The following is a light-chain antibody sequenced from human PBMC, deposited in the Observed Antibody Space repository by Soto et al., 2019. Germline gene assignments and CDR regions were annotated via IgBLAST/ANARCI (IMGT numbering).Light chain of an antibody. V-gene: IGLV2-14*01. J-gene: IGLJ1*01. CDR3: SSYTSSITYV. CDR1: SSDVGGYNY. Sequence: QSVLTQPASVSGSPGQSITISCTGASSDVGGYNYVSWYQQRPDEAPKLMIYDVNNRPSGVSNRFSGSKSGNTASLTISGLQAEDEADYYCSSYTSSITYVFGTGIKLTVL. CDR2: DVN.